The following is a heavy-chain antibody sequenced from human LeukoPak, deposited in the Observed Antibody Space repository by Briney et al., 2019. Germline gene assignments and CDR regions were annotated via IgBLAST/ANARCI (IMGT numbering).Heavy chain of an antibody. V-gene: IGHV2-5*01. D-gene: IGHD4-17*01. CDR2: IYWNDDK. CDR1: GFTLGTSGVA. J-gene: IGHJ4*02. Sequence: SGPTLVKPTQTLTLTCTFSGFTLGTSGVAVGWIRQPPGKALEWLALIYWNDDKRYRPSLKSRLTITKDTSKNQVVLTMTNMDPVDTATYYCAHYGDYRFLYYFDYWGQGTLVTVSS. CDR3: AHYGDYRFLYYFDY.